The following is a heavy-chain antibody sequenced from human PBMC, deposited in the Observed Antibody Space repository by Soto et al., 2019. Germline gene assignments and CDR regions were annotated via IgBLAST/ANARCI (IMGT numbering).Heavy chain of an antibody. CDR3: ARGFGFWSPERYNWFDP. V-gene: IGHV4-30-4*01. CDR2: IYYSGST. CDR1: GGSISSGDYY. D-gene: IGHD3-3*01. J-gene: IGHJ5*02. Sequence: PSETLSLTCTVSGGSISSGDYYWSWIRQPPGKGLEWIGYIYYSGSTYYNPSLKSRVSISVDTSKNQFSLKLNSVTAADTAVYYCARGFGFWSPERYNWFDPWGQGILVTVSS.